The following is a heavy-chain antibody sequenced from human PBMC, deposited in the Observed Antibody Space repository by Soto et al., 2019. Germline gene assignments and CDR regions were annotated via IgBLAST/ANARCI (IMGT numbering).Heavy chain of an antibody. Sequence: EVQLLESGGGLVQPGGSLRLSCAASGFTFSSYAMSWVRQAPGNGLEWVSAISGSGGSTYYADSVKGRFTISRDNSKNTLYLQMNSLRAEDTAVYSCAKDPTQPNYCYMDVWGKGTTVTVSS. V-gene: IGHV3-23*01. CDR1: GFTFSSYA. CDR3: AKDPTQPNYCYMDV. J-gene: IGHJ6*03. CDR2: ISGSGGST.